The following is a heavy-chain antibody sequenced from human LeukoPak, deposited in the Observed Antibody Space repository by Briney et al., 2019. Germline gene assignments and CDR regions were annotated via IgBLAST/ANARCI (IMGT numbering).Heavy chain of an antibody. V-gene: IGHV3-48*01. J-gene: IGHJ4*02. Sequence: GGSLRLSCAASGFTFSSYGMNWVRQAPGKGLEWVSYISSSSSTIYYADSVKGRFTISRDNAKNSLYLQLNSLRAEDTALYYCARRAPSHDFDDWGQGTLVTVSS. CDR1: GFTFSSYG. CDR3: ARRAPSHDFDD. CDR2: ISSSSSTI.